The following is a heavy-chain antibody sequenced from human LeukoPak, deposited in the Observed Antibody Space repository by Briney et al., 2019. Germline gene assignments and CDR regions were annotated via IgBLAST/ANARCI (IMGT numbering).Heavy chain of an antibody. CDR1: GGSISSSSYY. CDR2: IYYSGST. J-gene: IGHJ4*02. D-gene: IGHD3-22*01. Sequence: SETLSLTXTVSGGSISSSSYYWGWIRQPPGKGLEWIGSIYYSGSTYYNPSLKSRVTISVDTSKNQFSLKLSSVTAADTAVYCCARRRHYYDSSGYYPIDYWGQGTLVTVSS. V-gene: IGHV4-39*01. CDR3: ARRRHYYDSSGYYPIDY.